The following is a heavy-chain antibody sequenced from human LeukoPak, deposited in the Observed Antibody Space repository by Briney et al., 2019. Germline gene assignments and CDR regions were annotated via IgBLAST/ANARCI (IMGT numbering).Heavy chain of an antibody. Sequence: AETLSLTCTVSGYSISSSYYWGWIRQAPGKGLEWIGSFSHSGSTYYNPSLRSRVTVSVDTSKNQFSLQLNSVTATDTAVYYCAQRYCSISGCFRPDAFDTWGQGALVIVSS. CDR1: GYSISSSYY. D-gene: IGHD2-2*01. J-gene: IGHJ3*02. V-gene: IGHV4-38-2*02. CDR3: AQRYCSISGCFRPDAFDT. CDR2: FSHSGST.